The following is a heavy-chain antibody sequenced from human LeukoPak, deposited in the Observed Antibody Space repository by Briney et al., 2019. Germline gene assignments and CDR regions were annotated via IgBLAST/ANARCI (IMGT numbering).Heavy chain of an antibody. J-gene: IGHJ4*02. CDR3: ATAGERRYSSSWYVVDY. V-gene: IGHV1-46*01. CDR2: INPSGGST. Sequence: ASVKVSCKASGYTFTSYYMHWVRQAPGQGLEWMGIINPSGGSTSYAQKFQGRVTMTRDTSTSTVYMELSSLRSEDTAVYYCATAGERRYSSSWYVVDYWGRGTLVTVSS. D-gene: IGHD6-13*01. CDR1: GYTFTSYY.